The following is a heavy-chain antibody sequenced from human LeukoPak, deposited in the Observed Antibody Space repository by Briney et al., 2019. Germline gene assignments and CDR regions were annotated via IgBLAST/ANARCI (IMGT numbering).Heavy chain of an antibody. V-gene: IGHV1-18*01. CDR1: GYTFTSYD. CDR3: ARGGYGNYVDY. Sequence: ASVKVSCKASGYTFTSYDISWVRQAPGQGLEWMGWISGYNGNTNYAQKFQGRVTMTTDTSTSTAYMALRSLRPDDTAVYYCARGGYGNYVDYWGQGTLVTVSS. CDR2: ISGYNGNT. D-gene: IGHD4-17*01. J-gene: IGHJ4*02.